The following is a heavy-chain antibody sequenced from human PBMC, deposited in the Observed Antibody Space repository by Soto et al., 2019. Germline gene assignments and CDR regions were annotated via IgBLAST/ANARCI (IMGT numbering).Heavy chain of an antibody. Sequence: GESLKISCKGSGYSFTSYWIGWVRQMPGKGLEWMGIIYPGDSDTRYSPSFQGQVTISADKSISTAYLQWSSLKASDTAMYYCARPLRYCSSTSCYPLGAFDIWGQGTMVTVSS. CDR3: ARPLRYCSSTSCYPLGAFDI. CDR2: IYPGDSDT. D-gene: IGHD2-2*01. J-gene: IGHJ3*02. CDR1: GYSFTSYW. V-gene: IGHV5-51*01.